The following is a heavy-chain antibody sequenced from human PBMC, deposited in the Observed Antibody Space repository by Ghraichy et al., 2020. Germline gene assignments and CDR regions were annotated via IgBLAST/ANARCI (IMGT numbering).Heavy chain of an antibody. V-gene: IGHV3-23*01. CDR2: ILGDSSIT. CDR3: ARDLRGYYPDY. J-gene: IGHJ4*02. CDR1: GFTFFNYA. D-gene: IGHD3-3*01. Sequence: GGSLRLSCEVSGFTFFNYAMTWVSQAPGKGLEWVATILGDSSITYYADSVKGRFTISRDISKNTLNLQMSSLRAEDTAIYYCARDLRGYYPDYWGQGTLVSVSS.